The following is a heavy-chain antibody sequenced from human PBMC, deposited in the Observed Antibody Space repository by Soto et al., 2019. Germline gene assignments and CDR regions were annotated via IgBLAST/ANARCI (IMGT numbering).Heavy chain of an antibody. CDR2: IFYSGGT. CDR3: ARRYSSGLDF. CDR1: GGSINNYY. V-gene: IGHV4-59*08. D-gene: IGHD6-25*01. J-gene: IGHJ4*02. Sequence: SETLSLTCSVSGGSINNYYWSWIRQPPGKGLEWIGYIFYSGGTNYNPSLKSRVTISVDTSKNQFSLKLSSVTAADTAVYYCARRYSSGLDFWGQGTLVTVSS.